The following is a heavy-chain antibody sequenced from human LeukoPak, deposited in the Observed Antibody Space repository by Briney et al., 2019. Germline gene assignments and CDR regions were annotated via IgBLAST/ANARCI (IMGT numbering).Heavy chain of an antibody. Sequence: PSETLSLTWTVSGXSISSYYWSWIRQPPGKGLEWIGYIYYSGSTNYNPSLKSRVTISVDTSKNQFSLKLSSVTAADTAVYYCARDDYDILTGSHHGFDYWGQGTLVTVSS. J-gene: IGHJ4*02. CDR3: ARDDYDILTGSHHGFDY. CDR2: IYYSGST. V-gene: IGHV4-59*01. D-gene: IGHD3-9*01. CDR1: GXSISSYY.